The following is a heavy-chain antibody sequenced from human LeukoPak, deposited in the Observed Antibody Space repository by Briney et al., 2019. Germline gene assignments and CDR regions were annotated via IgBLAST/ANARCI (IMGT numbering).Heavy chain of an antibody. CDR2: ISYDGSNK. CDR1: GFTFSSYA. Sequence: GRSLRLSCAASGFTFSSYAMYWVRQAPGKGLEWVAVISYDGSNKYYADSVKGRFTISRDNSKNTLYLQMNSLRAEDTAVYYCAGALMSPFDPWGQGTLVTVSS. J-gene: IGHJ5*02. D-gene: IGHD2-8*01. V-gene: IGHV3-30*01. CDR3: AGALMSPFDP.